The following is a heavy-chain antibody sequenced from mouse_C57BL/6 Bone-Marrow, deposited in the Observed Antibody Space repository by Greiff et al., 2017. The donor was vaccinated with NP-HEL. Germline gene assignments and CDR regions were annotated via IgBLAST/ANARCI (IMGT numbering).Heavy chain of an antibody. V-gene: IGHV1-55*01. D-gene: IGHD1-1*01. CDR1: GYTFTSYW. CDR3: ARHDYYGSSYDAMDY. Sequence: QVQLQQPGAELVKPGASVKMSCKASGYTFTSYWITWVKQRPGQGLEWIGDIYPGSGSTNYNEKFKSKATLTVDTSSSTAYMQLSILTSEDSAVYYGARHDYYGSSYDAMDYWGQGTSVTVSS. J-gene: IGHJ4*01. CDR2: IYPGSGST.